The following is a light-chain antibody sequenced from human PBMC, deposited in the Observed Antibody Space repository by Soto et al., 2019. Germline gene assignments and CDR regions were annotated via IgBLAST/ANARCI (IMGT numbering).Light chain of an antibody. CDR1: SSDVGAYNY. J-gene: IGLJ3*02. Sequence: QSALTQPASVSGSPGQSITISCTGTSSDVGAYNYVSWYQQQPGKAPKLMIYEVSNRPSGVSNRFSGSKSGNTASLTISGLQAEDEGDYYCSSYTSGSTWVFGGGTKVTVL. V-gene: IGLV2-14*01. CDR3: SSYTSGSTWV. CDR2: EVS.